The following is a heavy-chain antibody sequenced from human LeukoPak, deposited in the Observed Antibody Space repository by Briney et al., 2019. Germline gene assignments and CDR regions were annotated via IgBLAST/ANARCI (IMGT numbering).Heavy chain of an antibody. CDR2: IRYDGSNK. CDR1: GFTFSSYG. J-gene: IGHJ5*02. Sequence: GGSLRLSCAASGFTFSSYGMHWVRQAPGKGLEWVAFIRYDGSNKYYADSVKGRFTISRDNSKNTLYLQMNSLRAEDTAVYYCAKDSTVAAAGHNWFDPWGQGTLVTVSS. CDR3: AKDSTVAAAGHNWFDP. D-gene: IGHD6-13*01. V-gene: IGHV3-30*02.